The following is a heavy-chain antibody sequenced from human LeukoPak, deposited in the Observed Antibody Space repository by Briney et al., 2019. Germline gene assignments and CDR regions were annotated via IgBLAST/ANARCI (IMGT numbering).Heavy chain of an antibody. D-gene: IGHD3-22*01. Sequence: GGSLRLSCAVSGITLSNYGMSWVRQAPGKGLEWVAGISDRGSRTNYADSVKGRFTISTDNPKNTLYRQMTSLRAEDTAVYFCSKRGVVIRVILVGFHKEAYYFDSWGQGALVTVSS. CDR2: ISDRGSRT. CDR1: GITLSNYG. CDR3: SKRGVVIRVILVGFHKEAYYFDS. V-gene: IGHV3-23*01. J-gene: IGHJ4*02.